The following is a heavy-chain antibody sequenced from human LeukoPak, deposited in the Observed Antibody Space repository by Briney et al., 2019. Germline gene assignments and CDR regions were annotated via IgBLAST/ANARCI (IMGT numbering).Heavy chain of an antibody. D-gene: IGHD5-18*01. J-gene: IGHJ4*02. CDR1: GFTFSSYS. CDR2: ISSSSSYI. CDR3: ARGGDTAMPNPSDY. Sequence: GGSLRLSCAASGFTFSSYSMNWVRQAPGKGLEWVSSISSSSSYIYYADSVKGRFTISRDNDKNSLYLQMNSLRAEDTAVYYCARGGDTAMPNPSDYWGQGTLVTVSS. V-gene: IGHV3-21*01.